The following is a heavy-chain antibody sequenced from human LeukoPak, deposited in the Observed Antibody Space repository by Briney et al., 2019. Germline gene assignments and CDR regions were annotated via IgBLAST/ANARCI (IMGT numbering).Heavy chain of an antibody. J-gene: IGHJ4*02. D-gene: IGHD2-2*01. V-gene: IGHV3-73*01. CDR1: GFTFSGSA. CDR2: IRSKANNYAT. Sequence: HPGESLKLSCAASGFTFSGSAMHWVRQASGKGLEWVGRIRSKANNYATAYAASVKGRFTISRDDSKNTTYLQMNNLKTEDTAVYYCTKLGYCSTTSCHAQGYWGQGTLVTVSS. CDR3: TKLGYCSTTSCHAQGY.